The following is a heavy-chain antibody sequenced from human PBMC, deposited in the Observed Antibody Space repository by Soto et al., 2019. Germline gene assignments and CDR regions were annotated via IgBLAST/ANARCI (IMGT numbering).Heavy chain of an antibody. D-gene: IGHD3-22*01. V-gene: IGHV4-31*03. Sequence: QVQLQESGPGLVKPSQTLSLTCTVAGGSISSSDYYWAWIRQHPGKGLELIGYVYYTGSTYYNPSLNIRLTMSVDTSQNQFSLKLNSVTSADTAVYYCARGLRAHYDTYSFDAWGQGTLVTVSS. CDR3: ARGLRAHYDTYSFDA. CDR2: VYYTGST. CDR1: GGSISSSDYY. J-gene: IGHJ4*02.